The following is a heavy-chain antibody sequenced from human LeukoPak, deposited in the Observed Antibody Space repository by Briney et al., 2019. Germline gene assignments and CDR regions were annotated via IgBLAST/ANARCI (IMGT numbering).Heavy chain of an antibody. CDR3: ARDLAMDNIAVAAHGGGY. J-gene: IGHJ4*02. CDR1: GFTFSSYS. V-gene: IGHV3-21*01. CDR2: ISSSSSYI. D-gene: IGHD6-19*01. Sequence: GGSLRLSCAASGFTFSSYSMNWVRQAPGKGLEWVSSISSSSSYIYYADSVKGRFTISRDNAKNSLYLQMNSLRAEDTAVYYCARDLAMDNIAVAAHGGGYWGQGTLVTVSS.